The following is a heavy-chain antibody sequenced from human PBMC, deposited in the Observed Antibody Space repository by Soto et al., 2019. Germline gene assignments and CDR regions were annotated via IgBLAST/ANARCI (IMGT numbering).Heavy chain of an antibody. V-gene: IGHV4-59*01. CDR1: GGSISPYY. CDR2: IYYSGST. CDR3: ARGLGGIQERTDIDY. J-gene: IGHJ4*02. D-gene: IGHD4-4*01. Sequence: QVQLQESGPGLVKPSETLSLTYTVSGGSISPYYWSWIRQPPGKGLEWIGYIYYSGSTNYNPSLKSRVTISVDTSKNQFSLKLSSVTAADAAVYYCARGLGGIQERTDIDYWGQGTLVTVSS.